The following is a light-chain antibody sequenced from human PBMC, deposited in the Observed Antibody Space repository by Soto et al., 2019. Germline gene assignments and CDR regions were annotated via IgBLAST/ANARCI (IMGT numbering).Light chain of an antibody. CDR2: DAS. CDR3: QQRSNWPPIT. Sequence: IVMTQSPSTLSVSPXYXASXSXXASQSVSSYLAWYQQKPGQAPRLLIYDASNRATGIPARFSGSGSGTDFTLTISSLEPEDFAVYYCQQRSNWPPITFGQGTRLAIK. V-gene: IGKV3-11*01. J-gene: IGKJ5*01. CDR1: QSVSSY.